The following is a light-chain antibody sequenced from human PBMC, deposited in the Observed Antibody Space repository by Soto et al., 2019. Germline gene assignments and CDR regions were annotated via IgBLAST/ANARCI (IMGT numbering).Light chain of an antibody. CDR1: SSDVGGYNY. CDR2: EVT. J-gene: IGLJ3*02. CDR3: SSYTTITALVV. Sequence: QSALTQPPSASGSPGQSVTISCTGTSSDVGGYNYVSWYQQHPGKAPKLIIYEVTKRPSGVPDRFSGSKSGNTASLTVSGLQTEDEADYYCSSYTTITALVVFGGGTQLTVL. V-gene: IGLV2-8*01.